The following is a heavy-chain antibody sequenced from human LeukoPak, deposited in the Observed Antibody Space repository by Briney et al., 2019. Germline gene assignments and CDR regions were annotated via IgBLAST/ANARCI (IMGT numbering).Heavy chain of an antibody. CDR1: GFTFSSYA. V-gene: IGHV3-23*01. Sequence: QAGGSLRLSCAASGFTFSSYAMSWVRQAPGKGLKWVSAISGSGGSTYYADSVKGRFTISRDNSRNTLYLQMNSLRAEDTAVYYCAKDLGEVGGPFDYWGQGTLVTVSS. J-gene: IGHJ4*02. D-gene: IGHD1-26*01. CDR2: ISGSGGST. CDR3: AKDLGEVGGPFDY.